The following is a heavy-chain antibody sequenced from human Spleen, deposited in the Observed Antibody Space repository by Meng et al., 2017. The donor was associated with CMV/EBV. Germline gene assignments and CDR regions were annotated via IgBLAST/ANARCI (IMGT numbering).Heavy chain of an antibody. CDR1: GGSIRSDGYY. Sequence: SETLSLTCSVSGGSIRSDGYYWTWIRQHPGKGLEWIGHIYYSGNTYYNSSLKNRLTISVDTYKNQFSLTLSSMTAADTAVYYCARDNGYSYVGYGMDVWGQGTTVTVSS. V-gene: IGHV4-31*03. J-gene: IGHJ6*02. D-gene: IGHD5-18*01. CDR3: ARDNGYSYVGYGMDV. CDR2: IYYSGNT.